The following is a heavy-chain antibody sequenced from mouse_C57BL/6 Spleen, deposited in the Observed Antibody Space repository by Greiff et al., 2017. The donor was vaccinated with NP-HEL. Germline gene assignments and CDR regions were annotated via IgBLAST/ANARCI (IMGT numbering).Heavy chain of an antibody. CDR1: GYAFSSSW. Sequence: VKLVESGPELVKPGASVKISCKASGYAFSSSWMNWVKQRPGKGLEWIGRIYPGDGDTNYNGKFKGKATLTADKSSSTAYMQLSSLTSEDSAVYFCVGYYGSNFDYWGQGTTLTVSS. CDR3: VGYYGSNFDY. J-gene: IGHJ2*01. D-gene: IGHD1-1*01. CDR2: IYPGDGDT. V-gene: IGHV1-82*01.